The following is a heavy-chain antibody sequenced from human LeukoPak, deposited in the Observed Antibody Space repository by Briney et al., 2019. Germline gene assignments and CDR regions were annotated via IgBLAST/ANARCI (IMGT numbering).Heavy chain of an antibody. Sequence: SETLSLTCTVSGGSISSYYWGWIRQPPGKGLEWIGYIYYSGSTNYNPSLKSRVTISVDTSKNQFSLKLSSVTAADTAVYYCARVKRGLISHGMDVWGQGTTVTVSS. D-gene: IGHD2-8*01. CDR1: GGSISSYY. J-gene: IGHJ6*02. CDR3: ARVKRGLISHGMDV. CDR2: IYYSGST. V-gene: IGHV4-59*01.